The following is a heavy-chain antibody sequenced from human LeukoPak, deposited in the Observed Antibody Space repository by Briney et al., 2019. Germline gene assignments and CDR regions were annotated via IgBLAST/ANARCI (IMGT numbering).Heavy chain of an antibody. CDR1: GGSISSSSYY. CDR2: IYSSGST. J-gene: IGHJ4*02. CDR3: ARTMYYYDSSGYIFDY. V-gene: IGHV4-61*05. Sequence: SETLSLTCTVSGGSISSSSYYWGWIRQPPGQGLEWIGFIYSSGSTTYNPSLKSRVAISVDTSKNQFSLRLSSVTAADTAVYYCARTMYYYDSSGYIFDYWGQGTLVTVSS. D-gene: IGHD3-22*01.